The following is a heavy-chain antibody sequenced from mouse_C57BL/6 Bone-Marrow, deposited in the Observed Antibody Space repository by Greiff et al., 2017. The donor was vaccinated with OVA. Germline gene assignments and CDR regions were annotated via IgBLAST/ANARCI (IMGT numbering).Heavy chain of an antibody. J-gene: IGHJ3*01. CDR3: ASYDYDVPWFAY. CDR2: IWSGGST. Sequence: QVQLKESGPGLVQPSPSLSITCTVSGFSLTSYGVHWVRQSPGKGLEWLGVIWSGGSTDYNAAFISRLSISKDNSKSQVFFKMNSLQADDTAIYYCASYDYDVPWFAYWGQGTLVTVSA. D-gene: IGHD2-4*01. V-gene: IGHV2-2*01. CDR1: GFSLTSYG.